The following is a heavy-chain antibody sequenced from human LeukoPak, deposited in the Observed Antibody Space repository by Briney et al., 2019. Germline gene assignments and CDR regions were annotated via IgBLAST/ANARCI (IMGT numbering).Heavy chain of an antibody. J-gene: IGHJ3*02. CDR1: GFTFSSYA. CDR3: ARDQAYYYDSSEAFDI. Sequence: PGRSLRLSCAASGFTFSSYAMHWVRQAPGKGLEWVAVISYDGSNKYYADSVKGRFTISSDNSKNTLYLQMNSLRAEDTAVYYCARDQAYYYDSSEAFDIWGQGTMVTVSS. V-gene: IGHV3-30-3*01. CDR2: ISYDGSNK. D-gene: IGHD3-22*01.